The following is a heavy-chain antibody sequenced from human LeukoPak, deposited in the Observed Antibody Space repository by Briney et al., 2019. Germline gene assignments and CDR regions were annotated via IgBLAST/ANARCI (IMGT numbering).Heavy chain of an antibody. CDR3: ARGGSGSFFFDY. D-gene: IGHD3-10*01. CDR1: GRSISSGDYY. V-gene: IGHV4-30-4*01. J-gene: IGHJ4*02. CDR2: IYYSGST. Sequence: PSETLSLTCTVSGRSISSGDYYWSWIRQPPGKGLEWIGYIYYSGSTYYNPSLKSRVTISVDTSKNQFSLKLSSVTAADTAVYYCARGGSGSFFFDYWGQGTLVTVSS.